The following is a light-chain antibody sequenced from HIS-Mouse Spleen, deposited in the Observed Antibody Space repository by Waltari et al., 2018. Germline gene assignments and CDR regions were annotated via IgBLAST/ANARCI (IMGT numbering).Light chain of an antibody. V-gene: IGLV2-18*02. J-gene: IGLJ1*01. CDR3: SSYTSSSTV. Sequence: QSALTQPPSVSGSPGQSVTISCTGTSSDVGSYNRVSWYQQPPGTAPKLMIYEVGNRPSGVPDRFSGSKSGNTASLTISGLQAEDEADYYCSSYTSSSTVFGTGTKVTVL. CDR2: EVG. CDR1: SSDVGSYNR.